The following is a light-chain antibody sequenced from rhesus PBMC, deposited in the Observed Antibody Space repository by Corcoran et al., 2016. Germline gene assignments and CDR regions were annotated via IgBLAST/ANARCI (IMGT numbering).Light chain of an antibody. J-gene: IGKJ3*01. CDR2: SAS. CDR1: QSFGSS. Sequence: DIQMTQSPSSLSASVGDTVTITCRASQSFGSSLAWYQQKPGKAPKLLIYSASSLQSGVTSRFSGSKSGTDFTLTISSLQPEDIATYYCLQYSSSPFTVGPGTKLDIK. CDR3: LQYSSSPFT. V-gene: IGKV1-46*01.